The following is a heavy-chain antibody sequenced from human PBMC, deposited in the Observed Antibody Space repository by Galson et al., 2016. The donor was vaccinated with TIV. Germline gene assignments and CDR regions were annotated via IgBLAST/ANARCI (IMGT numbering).Heavy chain of an antibody. CDR1: GFSVSYKH. CDR3: AREGRGAAYPNNFDY. CDR2: IYGNDNT. V-gene: IGHV3-53*01. D-gene: IGHD1-26*01. Sequence: SLRLSCAASGFSVSYKHMIWVRQTPGKGLEWVSLIYGNDNTYYADSVKGRFTNSRDNSKNTLYLQMNSLTAEDTAIYYCAREGRGAAYPNNFDYWGQGTLVTVSS. J-gene: IGHJ4*02.